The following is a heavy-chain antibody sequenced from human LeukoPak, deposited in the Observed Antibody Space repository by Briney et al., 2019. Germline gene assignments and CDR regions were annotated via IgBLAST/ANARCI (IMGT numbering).Heavy chain of an antibody. V-gene: IGHV4-34*01. J-gene: IGHJ4*02. CDR3: ARGRDGYCNDY. CDR2: INHSGST. CDR1: GGSFSGYY. Sequence: ASETLSLTCAVYGGSFSGYYWSWIRQPPGKGLEWIGEINHSGSTNYNPSLKSRVTISVDTSKNQFSLKLSSVTAADTAVYYCARGRDGYCNDYWGQGTLVTVSS. D-gene: IGHD5-24*01.